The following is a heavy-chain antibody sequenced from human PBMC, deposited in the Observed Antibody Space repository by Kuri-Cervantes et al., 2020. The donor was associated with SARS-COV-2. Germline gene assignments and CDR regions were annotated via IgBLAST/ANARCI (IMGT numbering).Heavy chain of an antibody. CDR1: GFIFSDYS. CDR3: ASERRRLGANSYFDY. CDR2: ISSGNSSI. D-gene: IGHD1-26*01. V-gene: IGHV3-48*04. J-gene: IGHJ4*02. Sequence: GESLKISCAASGFIFSDYSMNWVRQAPGKGLEWVSYISSGNSSIYYADSVKGRFTISRDNAKNSLYLQLNSLRAEDTAVYYCASERRRLGANSYFDYWGQGTLVTVSS.